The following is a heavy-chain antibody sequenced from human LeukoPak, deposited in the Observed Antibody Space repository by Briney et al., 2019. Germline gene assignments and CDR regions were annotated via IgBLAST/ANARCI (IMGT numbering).Heavy chain of an antibody. CDR3: ARDRGGLRGYSSSWDLGPLMNYYYYYMDV. CDR1: GVSISNYY. V-gene: IGHV4-59*12. D-gene: IGHD6-13*01. J-gene: IGHJ6*03. CDR2: IHYSGST. Sequence: SETLSLTCTVSGVSISNYYWSWIRQPPGKGLEWIGYIHYSGSTNYNPSLKSRVTVSVDTSKNQFSLKLSSVTAADTAVYYCARDRGGLRGYSSSWDLGPLMNYYYYYMDVWGKGTTVTISS.